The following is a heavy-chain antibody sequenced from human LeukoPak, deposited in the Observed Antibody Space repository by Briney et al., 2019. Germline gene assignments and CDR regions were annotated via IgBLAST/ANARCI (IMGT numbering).Heavy chain of an antibody. V-gene: IGHV3-30*02. J-gene: IGHJ3*02. D-gene: IGHD2-2*02. CDR1: GFTFSSYG. CDR2: IRYDGSNK. CDR3: ARLSYSLPDI. Sequence: PGGSLRLSCAASGFTFSSYGMHWVRQAPGKGLEWVAFIRYDGSNKYYADSVKGRFTISRDNSKNTLYLQMNSLRAEDTAVYYCARLSYSLPDIWGQGTMVTVSP.